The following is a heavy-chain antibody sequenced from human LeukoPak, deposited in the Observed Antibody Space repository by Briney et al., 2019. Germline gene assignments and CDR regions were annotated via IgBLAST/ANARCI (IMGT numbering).Heavy chain of an antibody. Sequence: SETLSLTCPVSGGSISSYYWSWTRQPPGKGLEWIGYIYTSGSTNYNPSLKSRVTISVDTSKNQSSLTLSSVTAADTAVYYCARRSWGVYYFDYWGQGTLVTVSS. V-gene: IGHV4-4*09. CDR3: ARRSWGVYYFDY. CDR1: GGSISSYY. D-gene: IGHD3-10*01. J-gene: IGHJ4*02. CDR2: IYTSGST.